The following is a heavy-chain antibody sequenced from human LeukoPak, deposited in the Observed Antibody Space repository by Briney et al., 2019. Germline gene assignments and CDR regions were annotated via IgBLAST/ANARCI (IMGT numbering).Heavy chain of an antibody. CDR1: RFTFSSYW. V-gene: IGHV3-74*01. CDR2: INSDGSST. D-gene: IGHD2-2*01. Sequence: GGSLRLSCAASRFTFSSYWMHWVRQAPGKGLVWVSRINSDGSSTSYADSVKGRFTISRDNAKNTLYLQMNSLRAEDTAVYYCARVPYCSSTSCSDYWGQGTLVTVSS. CDR3: ARVPYCSSTSCSDY. J-gene: IGHJ4*02.